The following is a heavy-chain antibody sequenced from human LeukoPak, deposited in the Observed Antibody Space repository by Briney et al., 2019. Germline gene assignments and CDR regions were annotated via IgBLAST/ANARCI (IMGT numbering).Heavy chain of an antibody. Sequence: GGSLRLSCAASGFTFSSYAMRWVRQAPGKGLEWVSAISGSGGSTYYADSVKGRFTISRDNSKNTLYLQMNSLRAEDTSVYYCAKEIAAMVVGYFDYWGQGTLVTVSS. CDR3: AKEIAAMVVGYFDY. J-gene: IGHJ4*02. CDR2: ISGSGGST. V-gene: IGHV3-23*01. D-gene: IGHD5-18*01. CDR1: GFTFSSYA.